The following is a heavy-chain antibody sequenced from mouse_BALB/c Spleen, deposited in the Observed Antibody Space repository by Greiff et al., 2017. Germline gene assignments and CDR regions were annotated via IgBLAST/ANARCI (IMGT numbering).Heavy chain of an antibody. CDR1: GFTFTDYY. CDR3: ARIHYYGYWFAY. J-gene: IGHJ3*01. V-gene: IGHV7-3*02. CDR2: IRNKANGYTT. D-gene: IGHD1-2*01. Sequence: DVKLVESGGGLVQPGGSLRLSCATSGFTFTDYYMSWVRQPPGKALEWLGFIRNKANGYTTEYSASVKGRFTISRDNSQSILYLQMNTLRAEDSATYYCARIHYYGYWFAYWGQGTLVTVSA.